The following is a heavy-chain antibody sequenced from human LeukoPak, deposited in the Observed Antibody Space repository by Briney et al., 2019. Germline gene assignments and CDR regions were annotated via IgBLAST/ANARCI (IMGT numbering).Heavy chain of an antibody. Sequence: SETLSLTCTVSGGSISSYHWSWIRQPPGKGLQWIGFIYSSGSTNYNPSLKSRVTISLDTSRNQFSLRVSSVTSADTAVYYCARGNSGYDYAFDIWGQGTMVTVSS. V-gene: IGHV4-59*01. J-gene: IGHJ3*02. CDR2: IYSSGST. CDR1: GGSISSYH. CDR3: ARGNSGYDYAFDI. D-gene: IGHD5-12*01.